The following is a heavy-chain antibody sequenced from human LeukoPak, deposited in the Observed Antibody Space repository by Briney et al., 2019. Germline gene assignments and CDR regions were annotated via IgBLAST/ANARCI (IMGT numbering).Heavy chain of an antibody. CDR2: ISSSGSVI. CDR3: ARLTFGGVIGFDY. V-gene: IGHV3-48*04. D-gene: IGHD3-16*02. J-gene: IGHJ4*02. CDR1: GFTFSSYS. Sequence: GGSLRLSCAASGFTFSSYSMNWVRQAPGKGLEWVSYISSSGSVIHYADSVKGRFTISRDNAKNSLYLQMNSLRAEDTAVYYCARLTFGGVIGFDYWGQGTLVTVSS.